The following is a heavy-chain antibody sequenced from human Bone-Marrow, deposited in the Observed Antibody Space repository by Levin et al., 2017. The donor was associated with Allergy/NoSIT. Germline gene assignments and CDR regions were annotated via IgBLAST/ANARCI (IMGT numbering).Heavy chain of an antibody. J-gene: IGHJ4*02. CDR1: GLSFSTYW. CDR3: TTSVWASARH. D-gene: IGHD2-8*01. CDR2: INTDGSDK. Sequence: PGESLKISCAASGLSFSTYWMSWVRQAPGKGLEWVANINTDGSDKYYLGSVKGRFTISRDNAESSLYLQVSSLRVEDTAVYYCTTSVWASARHWGQGTLVTVSS. V-gene: IGHV3-7*01.